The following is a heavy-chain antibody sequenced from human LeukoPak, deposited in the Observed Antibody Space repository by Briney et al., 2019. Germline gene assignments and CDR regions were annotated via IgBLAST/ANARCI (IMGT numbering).Heavy chain of an antibody. CDR2: IIPIFGTA. CDR1: GGTFSSYA. V-gene: IGHV1-69*13. J-gene: IGHJ3*02. Sequence: GASVKVSCKASGGTFSSYAISWVRQAPGQGLEWMGGIIPIFGTANYAQKFQGRVTITADESTSTAYMELSSLRSEDTAVYYCARERPSRSSFDAFDIWGQGTMVTVSS. CDR3: ARERPSRSSFDAFDI. D-gene: IGHD2-2*01.